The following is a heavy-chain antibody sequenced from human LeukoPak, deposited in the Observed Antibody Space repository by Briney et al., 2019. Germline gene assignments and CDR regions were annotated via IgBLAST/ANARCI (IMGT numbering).Heavy chain of an antibody. D-gene: IGHD1-1*01. CDR2: ISPDGSQQ. Sequence: GGSLRLSCAASDVSINSNWMSWVRQAPGKGPEWVASISPDGSQQYYVDSVKGRFTMSRDNAKESLYLQMNSLRIEDTAIYYCTKNEKWGQGTLVTVSS. CDR3: TKNEK. CDR1: DVSINSNW. J-gene: IGHJ4*02. V-gene: IGHV3-7*01.